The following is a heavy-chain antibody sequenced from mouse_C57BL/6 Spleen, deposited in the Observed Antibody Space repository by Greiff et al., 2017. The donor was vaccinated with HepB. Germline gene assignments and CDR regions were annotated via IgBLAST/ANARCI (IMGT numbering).Heavy chain of an antibody. J-gene: IGHJ1*03. D-gene: IGHD1-1*01. CDR3: ARDYYGSSPYWYFDV. CDR2: INPSSGYT. CDR1: GYTFTSYW. Sequence: QVQLQQSGAELAKPGDSVKLSCKASGYTFTSYWMHWVKQRPGQGLEWIGYINPSSGYTKYNQKFKDKATLTADKSSSTAYMQLSSLTYEDSAVYYCARDYYGSSPYWYFDVWGTGTTVTVSS. V-gene: IGHV1-7*01.